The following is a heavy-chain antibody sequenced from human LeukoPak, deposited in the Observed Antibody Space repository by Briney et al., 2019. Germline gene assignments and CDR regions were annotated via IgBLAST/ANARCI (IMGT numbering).Heavy chain of an antibody. CDR2: ISSSSSYI. V-gene: IGHV3-21*01. Sequence: GGSLRLSCAASGFTFSSYSMNWVRQAPGKGLEWVSSISSSSSYIYYADSVKGRFTISRDNAKNSLYLQMNRLRAEDTAVYYCARDPGYSGYDLFDYWGQGTLVTVSS. J-gene: IGHJ4*02. D-gene: IGHD5-12*01. CDR1: GFTFSSYS. CDR3: ARDPGYSGYDLFDY.